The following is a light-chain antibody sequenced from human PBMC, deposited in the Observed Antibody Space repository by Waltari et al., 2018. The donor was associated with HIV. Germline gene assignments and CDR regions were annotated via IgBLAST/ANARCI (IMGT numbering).Light chain of an antibody. J-gene: IGLJ3*02. CDR3: CSYAGNYPVL. Sequence: QSALTQPRSVSGSPGQSVTISCTGTSSDVGGYNYVSWYQQNPGKAPKFIIYDVTKRPAGVPYRFSGSKSGNTASLTISGLQAEDEADYYCCSYAGNYPVLFGGGTKLTVL. V-gene: IGLV2-11*01. CDR1: SSDVGGYNY. CDR2: DVT.